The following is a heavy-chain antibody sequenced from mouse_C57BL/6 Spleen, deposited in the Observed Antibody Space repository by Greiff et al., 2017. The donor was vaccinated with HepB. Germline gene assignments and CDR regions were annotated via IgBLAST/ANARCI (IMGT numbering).Heavy chain of an antibody. D-gene: IGHD2-4*01. CDR3: ARNYDYDDYYAMDY. J-gene: IGHJ4*01. CDR2: IYWDDDK. V-gene: IGHV8-12*01. CDR1: GFSLSTSGMG. Sequence: QVTLKESGPGILQSSQTLSLTCSFSGFSLSTSGMGVSWIRQPSGKGLEWLAHIYWDDDKRYNPSLKSRLTISKDTSRNQVFLKITSVDTADTATYYCARNYDYDDYYAMDYWGQGTSVTVSS.